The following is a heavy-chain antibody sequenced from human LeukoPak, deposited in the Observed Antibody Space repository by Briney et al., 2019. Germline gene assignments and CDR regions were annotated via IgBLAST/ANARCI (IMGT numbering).Heavy chain of an antibody. J-gene: IGHJ5*02. D-gene: IGHD1-7*01. V-gene: IGHV4-59*01. CDR3: AREGGTHNWFDP. Sequence: PSETLSLTCTVSGGSISTNYWSWIRQPPGKGLESIGYIYYSGSTNYKPSLKSRVTMSVDTSKNQFSLKMSSVTAADTAVYYCAREGGTHNWFDPWGQGTLVTVSS. CDR1: GGSISTNY. CDR2: IYYSGST.